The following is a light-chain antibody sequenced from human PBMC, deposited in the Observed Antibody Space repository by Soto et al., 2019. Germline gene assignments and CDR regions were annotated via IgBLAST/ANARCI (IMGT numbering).Light chain of an antibody. CDR3: QQSYSTPPYT. J-gene: IGKJ2*01. CDR2: AAS. CDR1: QSISND. V-gene: IGKV1-39*01. Sequence: DIQMTQSPSSLSASVGDRVTITCRASQSISNDLYWYQQKPGKAPKLLIYAASTLQGGVPSRFSGSGSGTEFTLTISSLQPEDFATYYCQQSYSTPPYTFGQGTRLEIK.